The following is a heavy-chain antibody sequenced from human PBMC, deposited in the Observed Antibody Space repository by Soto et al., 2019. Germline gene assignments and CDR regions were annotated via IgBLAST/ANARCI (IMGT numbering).Heavy chain of an antibody. J-gene: IGHJ3*02. Sequence: EVQLVESGGGLVKPGGSLRLSCAASGFTFSSYSMNWVRQARGKGLEWVSSISSSSSYIYYADSVKGRFTISRDNAKYSLYLQMNSLRAEDTAVYYCARDPGSYPGSMGAFHIWGQRTMLTVSS. D-gene: IGHD1-26*01. CDR1: GFTFSSYS. CDR3: ARDPGSYPGSMGAFHI. CDR2: ISSSSSYI. V-gene: IGHV3-21*01.